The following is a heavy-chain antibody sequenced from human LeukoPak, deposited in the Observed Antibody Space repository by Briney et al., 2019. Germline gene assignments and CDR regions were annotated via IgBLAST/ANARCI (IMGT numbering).Heavy chain of an antibody. CDR2: ISSSSSYI. CDR3: ARWFGEFLYYFDY. Sequence: GGSLRLSCAASGFTFSSYSMNWVRQAPGKGLEWVSPISSSSSYIYYADSVKGRFTISRDNAKNSLYLQMNSLRAEDTAVYYCARWFGEFLYYFDYWGQGTLVTVSS. J-gene: IGHJ4*02. V-gene: IGHV3-21*01. D-gene: IGHD3-10*01. CDR1: GFTFSSYS.